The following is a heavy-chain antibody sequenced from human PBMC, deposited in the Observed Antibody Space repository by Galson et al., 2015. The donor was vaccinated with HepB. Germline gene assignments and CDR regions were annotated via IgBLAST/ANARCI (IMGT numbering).Heavy chain of an antibody. CDR2: ISYDGSNK. CDR1: GFTFSSYA. CDR3: AREGGGGEWLLSYYYYYGMDV. V-gene: IGHV3-30-3*01. D-gene: IGHD3-3*01. J-gene: IGHJ6*02. Sequence: SLRLSCAASGFTFSSYAMHWVRQAPGKGLEWVAVISYDGSNKYYADSVKGRFTISRDNSKNTLYLQMNSLRAEDTAVYYCAREGGGGEWLLSYYYYYGMDVWGQGTTVTVSS.